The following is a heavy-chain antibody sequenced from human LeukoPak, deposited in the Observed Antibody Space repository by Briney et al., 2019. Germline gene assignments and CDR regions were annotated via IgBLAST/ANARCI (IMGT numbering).Heavy chain of an antibody. V-gene: IGHV1-3*01. CDR1: GGTFSSYA. CDR2: INPTNGNT. CDR3: AKPTSGGWSSFDY. J-gene: IGHJ4*02. D-gene: IGHD6-19*01. Sequence: ASVKVSCKASGGTFSSYAIHWVRQAPGQRLEWMAWINPTNGNTKYSQKLQGRVTITTDTSASTACMELSSLRSEDTAIYYCAKPTSGGWSSFDYWGQGTLVTVSS.